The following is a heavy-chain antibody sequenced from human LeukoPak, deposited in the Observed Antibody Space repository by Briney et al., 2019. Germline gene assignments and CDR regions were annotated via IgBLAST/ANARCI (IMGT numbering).Heavy chain of an antibody. D-gene: IGHD4-17*01. J-gene: IGHJ5*02. CDR1: GGSISSYY. CDR3: ARYVGMTTVTTDWFDP. CDR2: IYYSGST. Sequence: RPSETLSLTCTVSGGSISSYYWSWIRQPPGKGLEWIGYIYYSGSTNYNPSLKSRVTISVDTSKNQFSLKLSSVTAADTAVYYCARYVGMTTVTTDWFDPWGQGTLVTVSS. V-gene: IGHV4-59*01.